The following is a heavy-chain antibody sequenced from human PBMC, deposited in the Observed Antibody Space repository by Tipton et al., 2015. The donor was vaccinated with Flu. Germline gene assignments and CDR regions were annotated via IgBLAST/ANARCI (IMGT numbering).Heavy chain of an antibody. CDR3: ATLETGTPRS. D-gene: IGHD1-1*01. CDR2: ISTAGGLT. CDR1: GFTFSAYE. V-gene: IGHV3-23*01. Sequence: GSLRLSCAASGFTFSAYEMTWVRQAPGKGLEWLSSISTAGGLTYYADSVKGRFTMSRVNSRNIVYLQMNSLRAEDTAVYYCATLETGTPRSWGQGTLVAVSS. J-gene: IGHJ4*02.